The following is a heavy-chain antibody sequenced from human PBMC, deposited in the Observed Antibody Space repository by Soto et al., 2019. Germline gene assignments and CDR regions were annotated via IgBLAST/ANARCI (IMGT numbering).Heavy chain of an antibody. CDR1: GGSISGDC. Sequence: SATLSLTCTVSGGSISGDCCSWIRKSAGKGLEWIGRIYATGTTDYNPSLKSRVMMSVDTSKKQFSLKLRSVTAADTAVYYCVRDGTKTLRDWFDPWGQGISVTVS. V-gene: IGHV4-4*07. D-gene: IGHD1-1*01. CDR2: IYATGTT. CDR3: VRDGTKTLRDWFDP. J-gene: IGHJ5*02.